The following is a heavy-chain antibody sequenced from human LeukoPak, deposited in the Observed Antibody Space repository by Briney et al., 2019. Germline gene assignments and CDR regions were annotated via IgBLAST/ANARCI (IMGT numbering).Heavy chain of an antibody. Sequence: EASVKVSCKASGYTFTGYYMHWVRQAPGQGLEWMGRINPNSGGTNYAQKFQGRVTMTRDTSISTAYMELSRLRSDDTAVYYCARDYYDSSGYYNYWGQGTLVTVSS. D-gene: IGHD3-22*01. V-gene: IGHV1-2*06. CDR3: ARDYYDSSGYYNY. J-gene: IGHJ4*02. CDR2: INPNSGGT. CDR1: GYTFTGYY.